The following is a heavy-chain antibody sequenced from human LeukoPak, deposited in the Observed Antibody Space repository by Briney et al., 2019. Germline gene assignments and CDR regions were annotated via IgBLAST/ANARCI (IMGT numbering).Heavy chain of an antibody. CDR1: GFTFSSYA. V-gene: IGHV3-23*01. Sequence: PGGSLRLSCAASGFTFSSYAMGWVRQAPGKGLEWVSAISGSGDTYYADSVKGRFTISRDNSKNTLYLQMNSLRAEDTAVYYCARYKLAGSPLFDYWGRGTLVAVSS. D-gene: IGHD6-19*01. CDR2: ISGSGDT. J-gene: IGHJ4*02. CDR3: ARYKLAGSPLFDY.